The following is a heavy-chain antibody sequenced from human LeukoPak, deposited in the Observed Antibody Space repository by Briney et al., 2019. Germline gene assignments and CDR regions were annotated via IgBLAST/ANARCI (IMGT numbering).Heavy chain of an antibody. J-gene: IGHJ4*02. V-gene: IGHV4-39*01. CDR2: IYYSGST. CDR1: GGSISSSSYY. Sequence: SEILSLTCTVSGGSISSSSYYWGWIRQPPGKGLEWIGSIYYSGSTYYNPSLKSRVTISVDTSKNQFSLKLSSVTAADTAVYYCARQKWFGELWYYFDYWGQGTLVTVSS. CDR3: ARQKWFGELWYYFDY. D-gene: IGHD3-10*01.